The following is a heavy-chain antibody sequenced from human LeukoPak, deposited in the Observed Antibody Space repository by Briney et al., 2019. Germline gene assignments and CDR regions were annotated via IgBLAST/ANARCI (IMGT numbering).Heavy chain of an antibody. CDR3: ASSIPAAGKNDY. CDR2: IYYSGST. CDR1: GGSLSSSSYH. D-gene: IGHD6-13*01. V-gene: IGHV4-39*01. J-gene: IGHJ4*01. Sequence: LETLSDTCTVSGGSLSSSSYHRGWTRQPPGKWLEWLGGIYYSGSTYNNPCLKTRISISIDTSKNQFSLKLRSVTAADTALYYCASSIPAAGKNDYWGQGTLVTVSS.